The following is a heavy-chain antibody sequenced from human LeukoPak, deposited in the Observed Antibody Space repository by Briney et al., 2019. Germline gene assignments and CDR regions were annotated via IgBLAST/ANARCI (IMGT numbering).Heavy chain of an antibody. J-gene: IGHJ1*01. D-gene: IGHD6-13*01. V-gene: IGHV4-34*01. CDR3: ARGPPRGRYTSNWTEYFQS. Sequence: PSETLSLTCAVYSGSSSNYRCSWIRQSPGKGLEWIGEIDHSGSTHCNSSLKSRVALSVDTSKNQFSLRLSSVTAADTAVYYCARGPPRGRYTSNWTEYFQSWGQGTLVTVSS. CDR2: IDHSGST. CDR1: SGSSSNYR.